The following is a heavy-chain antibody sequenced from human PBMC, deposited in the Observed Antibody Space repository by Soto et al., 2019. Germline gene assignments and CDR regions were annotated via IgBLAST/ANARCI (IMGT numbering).Heavy chain of an antibody. J-gene: IGHJ4*02. Sequence: QVQLVQSGAEVKKPGASVKVSCKASGYTFSSSGITWVRQAPGQGLEWMGWISLYNGKTDYAQKLQDRVTMTTDTSTSTAHLELRSLRSDDTAVYFCARGFYYDSSGASPYYFDCWGPGPLVTVSA. CDR3: ARGFYYDSSGASPYYFDC. CDR1: GYTFSSSG. V-gene: IGHV1-18*01. D-gene: IGHD3-22*01. CDR2: ISLYNGKT.